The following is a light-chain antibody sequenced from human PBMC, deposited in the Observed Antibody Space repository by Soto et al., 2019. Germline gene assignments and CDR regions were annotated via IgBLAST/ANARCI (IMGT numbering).Light chain of an antibody. CDR3: SSYTSSSTVV. CDR2: DVS. J-gene: IGLJ2*01. CDR1: SSDVGGYNY. Sequence: QSALTQPASVSGSPGQSITMSCTGTSSDVGGYNYVSWYQQHPGKAPKFMIYDVSYRPSGVSNRFSGSKSGNTASLTISGLQAEDEADYYCSSYTSSSTVVFGGGTKRTVL. V-gene: IGLV2-14*03.